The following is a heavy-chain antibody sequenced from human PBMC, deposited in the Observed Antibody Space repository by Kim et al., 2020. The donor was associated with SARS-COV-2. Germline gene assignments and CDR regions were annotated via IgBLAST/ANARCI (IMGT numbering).Heavy chain of an antibody. CDR1: GGSFSGYY. J-gene: IGHJ4*02. CDR2: INHSGST. D-gene: IGHD3-3*01. V-gene: IGHV4-34*01. CDR3: ARARGDFWSGYYTHQRRFWDY. Sequence: SETLSLTCAVYGGSFSGYYWSWIRQPPGKGLEWIGEINHSGSTNYNPSLKSRVTISVDTSKNQFSLKLSSVTAADTAVYYCARARGDFWSGYYTHQRRFWDYWGQGTLVTVSS.